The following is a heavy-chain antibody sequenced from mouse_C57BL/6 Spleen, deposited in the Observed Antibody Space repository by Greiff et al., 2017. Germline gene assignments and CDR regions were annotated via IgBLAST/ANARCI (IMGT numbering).Heavy chain of an antibody. CDR1: GFTFSSYA. V-gene: IGHV5-9-1*02. Sequence: EVHLVESGEGLVKPGGSLKLSCAASGFTFSSYAMSWVRQTPEKRLEWVAYISSGGDYIYYADTVKGRFTISRDNARNTLYLQMSSLKSEDTAMYYCTREGITTVVADYFDYWGQGTTLTVSS. CDR2: ISSGGDYI. CDR3: TREGITTVVADYFDY. J-gene: IGHJ2*01. D-gene: IGHD1-1*01.